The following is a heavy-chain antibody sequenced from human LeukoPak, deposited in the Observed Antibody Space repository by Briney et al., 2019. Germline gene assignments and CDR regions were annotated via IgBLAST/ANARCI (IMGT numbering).Heavy chain of an antibody. D-gene: IGHD5-12*01. CDR2: ISSSGGST. CDR3: AKDFGSRGYTF. V-gene: IGHV3-23*01. J-gene: IGHJ4*02. Sequence: PGGSLRLSCAAAGFTFSSYAMSWVRQAPGKGLEWVSSISSSGGSTYYADSVKGRFTISRDNSKTTLYLQMNSLRAEEMAVYFCAKDFGSRGYTFWGQGTLITVSS. CDR1: GFTFSSYA.